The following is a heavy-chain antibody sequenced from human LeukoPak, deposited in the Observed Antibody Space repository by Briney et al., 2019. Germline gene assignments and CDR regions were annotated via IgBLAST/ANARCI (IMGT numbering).Heavy chain of an antibody. CDR1: GFTFSSYV. CDR2: ISGSGDRT. CDR3: HSSWLVRDAFDI. J-gene: IGHJ3*02. V-gene: IGHV3-23*01. D-gene: IGHD6-19*01. Sequence: GGSLRLSCAASGFTFSSYVMSWVRRAPGKGLERVSAISGSGDRTYYADSVRGRFTISRDNPKNTLYLQMNSLRAEDTAVYYCHSSWLVRDAFDIWGQGAMVTVSS.